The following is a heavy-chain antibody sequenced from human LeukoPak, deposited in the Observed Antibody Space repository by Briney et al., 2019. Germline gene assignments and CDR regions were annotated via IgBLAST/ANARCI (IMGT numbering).Heavy chain of an antibody. Sequence: PSETLSLTCTVSDGSISSSNSYWGWTRQPPGKGLEWIGSIYYSGSTYYNPSLKSRVTISVDTSENQFSLKLSSVTAADTAVYYCTRQSSMAGTSFDYWGQGTLVTVSS. V-gene: IGHV4-39*01. CDR1: DGSISSSNSY. J-gene: IGHJ4*02. CDR3: TRQSSMAGTSFDY. D-gene: IGHD6-19*01. CDR2: IYYSGST.